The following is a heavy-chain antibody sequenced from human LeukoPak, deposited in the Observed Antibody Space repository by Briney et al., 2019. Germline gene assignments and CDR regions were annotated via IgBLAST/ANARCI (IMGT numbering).Heavy chain of an antibody. CDR1: GFTFSSYP. CDR2: ISSNGGST. Sequence: GGSLRLSCSASGFTFSSYPMHWVRQAPGKGLEYVSAISSNGGSTYYAGSLKGRFTISRDNSKNMLYLQMSSLRAEDTALYYCVKESAYYDYWGQGTLVTVSS. J-gene: IGHJ4*02. V-gene: IGHV3-64D*09. D-gene: IGHD3-22*01. CDR3: VKESAYYDY.